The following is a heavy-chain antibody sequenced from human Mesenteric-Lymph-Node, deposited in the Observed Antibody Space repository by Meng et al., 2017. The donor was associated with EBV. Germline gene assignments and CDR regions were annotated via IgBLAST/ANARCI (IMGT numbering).Heavy chain of an antibody. V-gene: IGHV1-18*01. CDR1: GYYISIYG. D-gene: IGHD3-10*01. CDR2: ISAYNGNT. CDR3: AKYGVRGVPGWFDP. Sequence: LVSAGAEVMKPVVSVKVSCKVCGYYISIYGIRGVRQAPGQGLEWMGWISAYNGNTNDEQKFQGRVTMTTETSTSTAYMELRSLRSDDTAVYYCAKYGVRGVPGWFDPWGQGTLVTVSS. J-gene: IGHJ5*02.